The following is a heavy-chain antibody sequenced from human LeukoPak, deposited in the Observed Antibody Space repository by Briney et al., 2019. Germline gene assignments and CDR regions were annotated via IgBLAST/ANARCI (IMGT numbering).Heavy chain of an antibody. J-gene: IGHJ4*02. D-gene: IGHD2-15*01. V-gene: IGHV3-23*01. CDR2: ISGSGGST. CDR3: AKGKLVVVAAAYIDY. CDR1: GFTFSSYA. Sequence: GGSLRLSCAASGFTFSSYAMSWVRQAPGKGLEWVSAISGSGGSTYYADSVKGRFTISRDNSKNTLYLQMDSLRAEDTAVYYCAKGKLVVVAAAYIDYWGQGTLVTVSS.